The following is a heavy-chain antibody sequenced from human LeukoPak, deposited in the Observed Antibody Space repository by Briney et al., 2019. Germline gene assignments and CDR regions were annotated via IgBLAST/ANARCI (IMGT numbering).Heavy chain of an antibody. CDR3: ARVAVPYYYYYGMDV. CDR1: GGSISSYY. Sequence: SETLSLTCTVSGGSISSYYWSWIRQPPGKGLEWIGYIYYSGSTNYNPSLKSRVTISVDTSKNQFSLKLSSVTAADTAVYYCARVAVPYYYYYGMDVRGQGTTVTVSS. J-gene: IGHJ6*02. V-gene: IGHV4-59*01. D-gene: IGHD4-17*01. CDR2: IYYSGST.